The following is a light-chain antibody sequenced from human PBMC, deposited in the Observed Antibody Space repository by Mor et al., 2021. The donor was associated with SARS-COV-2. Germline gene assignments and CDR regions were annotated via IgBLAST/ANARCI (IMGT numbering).Light chain of an antibody. V-gene: IGKV4-1*01. CDR3: QQHHSEPLT. J-gene: IGKJ4*01. CDR1: RRLLSSSDNKNY. Sequence: KSSRRLLSSSDNKNYIAWHQHKPGQPPKLLISYSSVRESGVPDRFSASGSGTDFTLTISNLQAEDVAVYYCQQHHSEPLTFG. CDR2: YSS.